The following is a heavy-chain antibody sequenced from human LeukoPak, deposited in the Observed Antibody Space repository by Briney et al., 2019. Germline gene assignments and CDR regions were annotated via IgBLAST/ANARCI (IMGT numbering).Heavy chain of an antibody. CDR2: ISAYNGNT. J-gene: IGHJ4*02. V-gene: IGHV1-18*01. CDR1: GYTFTSYG. Sequence: ASVKVSCKASGYTFTSYGISWVRQAPGQGLEWMGWISAYNGNTNYAQKFQGRVTITADESTSTAYMELSSLRSEDTAVYYCASPNGYDYVWGSYLNWGQGTLVTVSS. CDR3: ASPNGYDYVWGSYLN. D-gene: IGHD3-16*01.